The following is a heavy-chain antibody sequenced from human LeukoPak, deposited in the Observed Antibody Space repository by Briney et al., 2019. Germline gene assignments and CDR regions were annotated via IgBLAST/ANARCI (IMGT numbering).Heavy chain of an antibody. V-gene: IGHV3-23*01. Sequence: PGGSLRLSCAASGFTFSSSAMSWVRQAPGKGLEWVSTFSGSGGSTYYADSVKGRFSISRDNSKNTLYLQMNGLRAEDTAAYYCARSGLNRFDYWGQGTLVTVSS. CDR3: ARSGLNRFDY. CDR2: FSGSGGST. D-gene: IGHD2-15*01. CDR1: GFTFSSSA. J-gene: IGHJ4*02.